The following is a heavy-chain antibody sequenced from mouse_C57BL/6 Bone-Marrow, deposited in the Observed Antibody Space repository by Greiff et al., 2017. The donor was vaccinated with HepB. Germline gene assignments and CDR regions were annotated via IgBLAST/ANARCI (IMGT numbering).Heavy chain of an antibody. D-gene: IGHD1-1*01. V-gene: IGHV2-9-1*01. J-gene: IGHJ3*01. CDR2: IWTGGGT. CDR3: ARNSPYYYGSSSFAY. CDR1: GFSLTSYA. Sequence: VQLQESGPGLVAPSQSLSITCTVSGFSLTSYAISWVRQPPGKGLEWLGVIWTGGGTNYNSALKSRLSISKDNSKSQVFLKMNSLQTDDTARYYCARNSPYYYGSSSFAYWGQGTLVTVSA.